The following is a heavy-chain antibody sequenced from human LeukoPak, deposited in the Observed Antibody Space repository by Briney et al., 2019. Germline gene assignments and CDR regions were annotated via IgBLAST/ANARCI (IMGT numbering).Heavy chain of an antibody. CDR3: ARMIAVAGPYFSDY. V-gene: IGHV3-21*01. CDR1: GFTFSSYS. J-gene: IGHJ4*02. Sequence: SGGSLRLSCAASGFTFSSYSISWVRQAPGKGLEWVSSITSINSYIYYADSVKGRFTISRDNAKNSLYLHMNSLRAEDTAVYFCARMIAVAGPYFSDYWGQGTLVTVSS. D-gene: IGHD6-19*01. CDR2: ITSINSYI.